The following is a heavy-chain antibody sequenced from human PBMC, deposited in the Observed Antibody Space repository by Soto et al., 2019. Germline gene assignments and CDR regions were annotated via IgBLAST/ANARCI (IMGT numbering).Heavy chain of an antibody. CDR2: ISGSGGST. J-gene: IGHJ4*02. CDR1: GFTFSSYA. Sequence: PGGSLRLSCAASGFTFSSYAMSWVRQAPGKGLEWVSAISGSGGSTYYADSVKGRFTISRDNSKNTLYLQMNSLRAEDTAVYYCAKVYSKQWLAPLGYWGQGTLVTVSS. D-gene: IGHD6-19*01. CDR3: AKVYSKQWLAPLGY. V-gene: IGHV3-23*01.